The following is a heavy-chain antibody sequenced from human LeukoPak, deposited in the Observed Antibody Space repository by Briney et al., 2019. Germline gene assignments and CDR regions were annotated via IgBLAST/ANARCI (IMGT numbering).Heavy chain of an antibody. J-gene: IGHJ6*02. CDR1: GYTFTGYY. V-gene: IGHV1-2*02. D-gene: IGHD4-23*01. CDR3: ARPTVVTGLYYYGMDV. CDR2: INPNSGGT. Sequence: ASVKVSCKASGYTFTGYYMHWVRQAPGQGPEWMGWINPNSGGTNYAQKFQGRVTMTRDTSISTAYMELSRLRSDDTAVYYCARPTVVTGLYYYGMDVWGQGTTVTVSS.